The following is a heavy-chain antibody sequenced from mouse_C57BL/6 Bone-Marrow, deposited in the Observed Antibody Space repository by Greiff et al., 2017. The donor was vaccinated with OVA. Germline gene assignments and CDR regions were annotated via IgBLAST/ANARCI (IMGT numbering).Heavy chain of an antibody. CDR1: GYTFTSYW. V-gene: IGHV1-55*01. CDR2: IYPGSGST. CDR3: AGSWDGSYDLYYAMDY. J-gene: IGHJ4*01. D-gene: IGHD2-3*01. Sequence: VQLQQPGAELVKPGASVKMSCKASGYTFTSYWITWVKQRPGQGLEWIGDIYPGSGSTNYNEKFKSKATLTVDTSSTTAYMQLSSLTSEDSAVYYCAGSWDGSYDLYYAMDYWGQGTSVTVSS.